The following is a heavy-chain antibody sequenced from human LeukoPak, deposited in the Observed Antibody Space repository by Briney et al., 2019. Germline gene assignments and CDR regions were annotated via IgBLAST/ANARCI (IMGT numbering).Heavy chain of an antibody. CDR1: GGSISSYY. Sequence: SETLSLTCTVSGGSISSYYWSWIRQPPGKGLEWIGYIYYSGSTNYNPSLKSRVTISVDTSKNQFPLKLSSVTAADTAVYYCARSRAGTDYWGQGTLVTVSS. CDR3: ARSRAGTDY. D-gene: IGHD1-26*01. V-gene: IGHV4-59*01. CDR2: IYYSGST. J-gene: IGHJ4*02.